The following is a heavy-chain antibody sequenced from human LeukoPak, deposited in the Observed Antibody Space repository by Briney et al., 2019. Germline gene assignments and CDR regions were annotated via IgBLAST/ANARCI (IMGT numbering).Heavy chain of an antibody. CDR1: GYTFTSYG. CDR2: ISAYNGNT. CDR3: ARATLYYDSSGYAEFDY. D-gene: IGHD3-22*01. J-gene: IGHJ4*02. V-gene: IGHV1-18*01. Sequence: ASVKVSCKASGYTFTSYGISWVRQAPRQGLEWMGWISAYNGNTNYAQKLQGRVTMTTDTSTSTAYMELRSLRSDDTAVYYCARATLYYDSSGYAEFDYWGQGTLVTVSS.